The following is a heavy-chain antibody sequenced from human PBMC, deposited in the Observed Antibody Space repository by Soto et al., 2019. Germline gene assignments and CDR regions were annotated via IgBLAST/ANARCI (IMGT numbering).Heavy chain of an antibody. CDR1: GYTFTSYY. J-gene: IGHJ6*04. CDR2: INPSGGST. D-gene: IGHD2-15*01. CDR3: ARDRVGYCSGGILPTPYGMDF. Sequence: ASVKVSCKASGYTFTSYYMHWVRQAPGQGLEWMGIINPSGGSTSYAQKFQGRVTMTRDTSTSTVYMELSSLRSEDTAVYYCARDRVGYCSGGILPTPYGMDFWYKRTTVTLSS. V-gene: IGHV1-46*01.